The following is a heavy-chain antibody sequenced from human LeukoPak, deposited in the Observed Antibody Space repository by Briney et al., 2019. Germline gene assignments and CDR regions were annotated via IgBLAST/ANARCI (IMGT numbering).Heavy chain of an antibody. D-gene: IGHD3-10*01. CDR3: ARGLDGSVVRGVTPFGY. J-gene: IGHJ4*02. CDR1: GGTFSSYA. Sequence: GASVKVSCKASGGTFSSYAISWVRQAPGQGLEWMGGIIPIFGTANYAQKFQGRVTITADESTSTAYMELSSLRSEDTAVYYCARGLDGSVVRGVTPFGYWGQGTLVTVSS. V-gene: IGHV1-69*13. CDR2: IIPIFGTA.